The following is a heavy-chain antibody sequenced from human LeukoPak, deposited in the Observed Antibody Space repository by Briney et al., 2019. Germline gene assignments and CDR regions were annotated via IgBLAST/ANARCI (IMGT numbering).Heavy chain of an antibody. CDR3: ARAPERYYVSSVYYYYMGV. CDR2: IIPILGIA. Sequence: ASVKVSCKASGGTFISYTISWVRQAPGQGLEWMGRIIPILGIANYAQKFQGRVTITADKSTSTAYMELSSLRSEDTTVYYCARAPERYYVSSVYYYYMGVSGKGTTSTVSS. J-gene: IGHJ6*03. V-gene: IGHV1-69*02. D-gene: IGHD3-22*01. CDR1: GGTFISYT.